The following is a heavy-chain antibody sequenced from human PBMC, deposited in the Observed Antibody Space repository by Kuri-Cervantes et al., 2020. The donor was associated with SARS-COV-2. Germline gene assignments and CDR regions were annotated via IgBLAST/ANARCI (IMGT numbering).Heavy chain of an antibody. CDR1: GGSISSSSYY. CDR3: AREKRGYYYYYYMDV. J-gene: IGHJ6*03. Sequence: EPLKISCTVSGGSISSSSYYWGWIRQPPGKGLEWIGSIYYSGSTYYNPSLKSRVTISVDTSKNQFSLKLSSVTAADTAVYYCAREKRGYYYYYYMDVWGKGTTVTVSS. CDR2: IYYSGST. V-gene: IGHV4-39*07.